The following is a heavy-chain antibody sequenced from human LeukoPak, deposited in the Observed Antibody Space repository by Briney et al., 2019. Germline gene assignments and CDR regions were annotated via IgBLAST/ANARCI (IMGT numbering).Heavy chain of an antibody. CDR2: ISGSGENT. Sequence: PGGSLRLSCAASGFTFSSYGMHWVRQAPGKGLEWVSCISGSGENTYYADSVRGRFTISRDNSKNTLYLQLNSLRAEDTAIYYCANGRGPNTGPTLDYWGQGTLVTVSS. V-gene: IGHV3-23*01. CDR3: ANGRGPNTGPTLDY. CDR1: GFTFSSYG. D-gene: IGHD5-24*01. J-gene: IGHJ4*02.